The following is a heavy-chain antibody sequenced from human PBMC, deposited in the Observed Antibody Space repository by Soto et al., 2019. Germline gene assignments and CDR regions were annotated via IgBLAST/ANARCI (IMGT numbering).Heavy chain of an antibody. CDR3: TTVALWFGELVY. J-gene: IGHJ4*02. Sequence: EVQLVESGGGLVKPGGSLSLSCAASGFTFSNAWMSWVRQAPGKGLEWVGRIKSKPDGGTTDYAAPVKGRFTISRDDSKNTLYLQMNSLKTEDTAVYYCTTVALWFGELVYWGQGTLVTVSS. CDR2: IKSKPDGGTT. CDR1: GFTFSNAW. V-gene: IGHV3-15*01. D-gene: IGHD3-10*01.